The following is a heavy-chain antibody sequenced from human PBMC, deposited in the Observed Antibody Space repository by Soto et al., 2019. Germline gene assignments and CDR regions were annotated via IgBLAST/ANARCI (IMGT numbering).Heavy chain of an antibody. D-gene: IGHD3-10*01. CDR1: GGSISSYY. CDR2: IYYSGST. Sequence: SETLSLTCTVSGGSISSYYWSWIRQPPGKGLEWIGYIYYSGSTNYNPSLKSRVTISVDTSKNQFSLKLSSVTAADTAVYYCARIGDYYGSGSYYSYNWFDPWGQGTLVTVSS. CDR3: ARIGDYYGSGSYYSYNWFDP. V-gene: IGHV4-59*01. J-gene: IGHJ5*02.